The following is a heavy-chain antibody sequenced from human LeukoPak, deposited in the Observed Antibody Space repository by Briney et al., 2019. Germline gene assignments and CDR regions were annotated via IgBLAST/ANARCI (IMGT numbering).Heavy chain of an antibody. CDR1: GFGFSNYV. D-gene: IGHD6-19*01. J-gene: IGHJ6*02. Sequence: GRSLRLSCAASGFGFSNYVMHWVRQAPGRGLEWVAVISYDGSNEYYADSMKGRVTVSRDNSKNTLFLQMNSLRPEDAAVYYCAKDASGWYPNYYGLDVWGQGTTVTVSS. CDR2: ISYDGSNE. CDR3: AKDASGWYPNYYGLDV. V-gene: IGHV3-30*18.